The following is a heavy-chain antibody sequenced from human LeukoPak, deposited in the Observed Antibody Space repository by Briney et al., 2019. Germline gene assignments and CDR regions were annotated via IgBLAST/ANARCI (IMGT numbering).Heavy chain of an antibody. Sequence: KTSETLSLTCTVSGSISGYYWSWIRQPPGKGLEWIGYIYTSGSTNYNPSLESRVTISVVTSKNQFSLDLSSVTAADTAVYYCARQKCTSASCLTKKAFDIWGQGTMVTVSS. CDR2: IYTSGST. CDR3: ARQKCTSASCLTKKAFDI. CDR1: GSISGYY. D-gene: IGHD2-2*01. V-gene: IGHV4-4*09. J-gene: IGHJ3*02.